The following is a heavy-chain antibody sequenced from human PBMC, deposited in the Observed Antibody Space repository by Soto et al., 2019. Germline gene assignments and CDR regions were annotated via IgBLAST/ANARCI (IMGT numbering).Heavy chain of an antibody. CDR2: IHYTGST. CDR1: GGSITYYY. J-gene: IGHJ4*02. V-gene: IGHV4-59*08. Sequence: SETLSLTCTVSGGSITYYYWNWIRQPPGKGLEWIGFIHYTGSTNYNPSLKSRVTISVDTSNNQFSLKLSSVTAADTAVYYCARQSRYVDKNIVYFDSWSQGSLVTVSA. CDR3: ARQSRYVDKNIVYFDS. D-gene: IGHD5-12*01.